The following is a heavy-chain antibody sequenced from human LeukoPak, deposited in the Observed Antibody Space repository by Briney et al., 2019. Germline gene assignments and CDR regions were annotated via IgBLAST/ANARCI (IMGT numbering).Heavy chain of an antibody. V-gene: IGHV5-51*01. CDR3: ARLPYYDFWSGYPSA. CDR1: GYSFSNYW. CDR2: IYPGDSEV. J-gene: IGHJ5*02. D-gene: IGHD3-3*01. Sequence: GESLKISCKGSGYSFSNYWIGWVRQMPGKGLEWMGIIYPGDSEVRSSPSFQGLVTISADRSISTAYLQWSSLKASDTAMYYCARLPYYDFWSGYPSAWGQGTLVTVSS.